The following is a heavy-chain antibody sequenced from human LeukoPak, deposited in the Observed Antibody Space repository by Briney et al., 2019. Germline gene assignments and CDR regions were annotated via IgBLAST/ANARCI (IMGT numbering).Heavy chain of an antibody. Sequence: SETLSLTCAVSGGSISSYYWSWTRQPPGKGLEWIGYIYYNGTTNYNSSLKSRVTISVDTSKNQVSLNLRSVTAADTAVYYCARGGWSYDYWGQGTLVTVSS. CDR2: IYYNGTT. CDR3: ARGGWSYDY. D-gene: IGHD6-19*01. CDR1: GGSISSYY. J-gene: IGHJ4*02. V-gene: IGHV4-59*01.